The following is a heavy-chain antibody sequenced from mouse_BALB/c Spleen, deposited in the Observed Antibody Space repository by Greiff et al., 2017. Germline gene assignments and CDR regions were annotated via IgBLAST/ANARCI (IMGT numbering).Heavy chain of an antibody. J-gene: IGHJ4*01. Sequence: QVQLQQSGPGLVQPAQSLSISCTVSGFSLNSYYVHWVSQWPGKGLEWLGVIWRGGGTDNNEALISGLSISKDNSKCQVFFKMNSLQANDTALYYCASNWPAGGAMDYWGQGTSVTVSS. CDR2: IWRGGGT. CDR3: ASNWPAGGAMDY. V-gene: IGHV2-2*02. CDR1: GFSLNSYY.